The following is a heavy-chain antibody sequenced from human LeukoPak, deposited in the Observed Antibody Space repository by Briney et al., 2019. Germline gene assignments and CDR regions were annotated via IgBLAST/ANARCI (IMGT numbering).Heavy chain of an antibody. D-gene: IGHD2/OR15-2a*01. V-gene: IGHV3-30*18. Sequence: GGSLRLSCAASGFTFSSYGMHWVRQAPGKGLEWVAVISYDGSNKYYADSVKGRFTISRDNAKNSLYLQMNSLRAEDTALYYCAKDIASMPHAFDIWGQGTMVTVSS. CDR3: AKDIASMPHAFDI. CDR1: GFTFSSYG. J-gene: IGHJ3*02. CDR2: ISYDGSNK.